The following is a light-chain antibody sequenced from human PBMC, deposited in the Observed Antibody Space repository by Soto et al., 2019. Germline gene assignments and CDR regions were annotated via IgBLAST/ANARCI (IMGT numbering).Light chain of an antibody. CDR3: QDYGRSLWT. J-gene: IGKJ1*01. CDR1: QSVDSSY. Sequence: EVVLTQSPGTLSLSLGERATLSCRASQSVDSSYLGWYQQKPGQAPRLLIYDASTRSTGIPDRFSGSGSGTDFTPTNTSLQTKDFAVYYCQDYGRSLWTLAQGTMVEVK. V-gene: IGKV3-20*01. CDR2: DAS.